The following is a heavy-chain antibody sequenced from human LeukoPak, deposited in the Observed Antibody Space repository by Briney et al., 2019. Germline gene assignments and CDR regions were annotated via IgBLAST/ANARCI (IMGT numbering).Heavy chain of an antibody. CDR2: VRGSGSDT. D-gene: IGHD5-12*01. Sequence: AGGSLRLSCAAPGFTFSTYAMSWVRQAPGKGLEWVSAVRGSGSDTYYANSVKGRFTISRDNSKNTLYLQMNSLRAEDTAIYYCAKTSRGNSGYDSPFDYWGQGTLVTVSS. CDR3: AKTSRGNSGYDSPFDY. CDR1: GFTFSTYA. J-gene: IGHJ4*02. V-gene: IGHV3-23*01.